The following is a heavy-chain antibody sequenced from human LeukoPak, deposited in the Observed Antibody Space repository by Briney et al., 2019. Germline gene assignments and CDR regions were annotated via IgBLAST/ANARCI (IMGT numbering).Heavy chain of an antibody. V-gene: IGHV3-21*04. D-gene: IGHD2-8*01. J-gene: IGHJ5*02. CDR3: ARDGPKYCSNGVCYAPVDP. Sequence: GGSLRLSCAASGFTFSSYSMNWVRQAPGEGLEWVSSISSGSSYIYYADSVKGRFTISRDNGKNSLYLQMNSLRAEDTAVYYCARDGPKYCSNGVCYAPVDPWGQGTLVTVSS. CDR1: GFTFSSYS. CDR2: ISSGSSYI.